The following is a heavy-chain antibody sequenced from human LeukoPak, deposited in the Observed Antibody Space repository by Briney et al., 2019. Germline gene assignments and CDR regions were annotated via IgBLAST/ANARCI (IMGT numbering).Heavy chain of an antibody. CDR2: IWYDGSYE. D-gene: IGHD5-18*01. CDR3: ARDRVDTDMVYFDY. J-gene: IGHJ4*02. V-gene: IGHV3-33*01. CDR1: GFALNKYG. Sequence: PGGSLRLSCVASGFALNKYGVHWVRQAPGKGLEWVAVIWYDGSYEYYADSVKGRLAISRDNDKNTVNLQMNSLRVEDTAVYYCARDRVDTDMVYFDYWGQGTLVTVSS.